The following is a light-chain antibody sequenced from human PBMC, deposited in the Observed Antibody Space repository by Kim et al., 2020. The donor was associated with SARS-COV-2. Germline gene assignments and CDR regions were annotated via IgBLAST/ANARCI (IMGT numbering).Light chain of an antibody. J-gene: IGLJ3*02. V-gene: IGLV6-57*01. CDR1: SGSIASNY. CDR2: EDN. Sequence: NFMLTQPHSVSESPGKTVTISCTRSSGSIASNYVQWYQQRPGSSPTTVIYEDNQRPSGVPDRFSGSIDSSSNSASLTISGLKTEDEADYYCQSYDSSPWGFGRGT. CDR3: QSYDSSPWG.